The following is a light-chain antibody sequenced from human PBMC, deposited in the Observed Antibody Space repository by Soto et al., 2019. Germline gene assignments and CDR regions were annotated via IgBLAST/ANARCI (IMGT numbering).Light chain of an antibody. CDR3: QQRSNYGAIT. V-gene: IGKV3-11*01. Sequence: EIVLTQSPATLSLSPGERATLSCRASQSVSSYLAWYQQKPGQAPRLLIYDASNRATGIPARFSGSGSGTDFTLTISSLEPEDFAVYYCQQRSNYGAITFGQGTRLEIK. CDR1: QSVSSY. J-gene: IGKJ5*01. CDR2: DAS.